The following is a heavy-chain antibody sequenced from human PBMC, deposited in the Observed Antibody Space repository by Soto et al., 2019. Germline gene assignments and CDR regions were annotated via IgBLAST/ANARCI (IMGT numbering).Heavy chain of an antibody. CDR1: GFTFSSYA. CDR3: ARNEPKDIVVVVAVDY. Sequence: QVQLVESGGGVVQPGRSLRLSCAASGFTFSSYAMHWVRQAPGKGLEWVAVISYDGSNKYYADSVKGRFTISRDNSKNTLYLQMNSLRAEDTAVYYCARNEPKDIVVVVAVDYWGQGTLVTVSS. CDR2: ISYDGSNK. V-gene: IGHV3-30-3*01. D-gene: IGHD2-15*01. J-gene: IGHJ4*02.